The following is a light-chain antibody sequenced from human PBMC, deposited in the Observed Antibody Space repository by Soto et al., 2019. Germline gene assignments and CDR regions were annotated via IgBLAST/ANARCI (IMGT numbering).Light chain of an antibody. V-gene: IGLV2-14*01. CDR3: SSYTTTSTLRV. CDR1: SSDVGGHNY. CDR2: EVR. J-gene: IGLJ3*02. Sequence: QSVLTQPASVSGSPGQSITISCTGTSSDVGGHNYVSWYQQHPGKAPKLLIYEVRVRPSGVSIRFSGSKSANTASLTSSGLQAEDEADYYCSSYTTTSTLRVFGGGTKLTVL.